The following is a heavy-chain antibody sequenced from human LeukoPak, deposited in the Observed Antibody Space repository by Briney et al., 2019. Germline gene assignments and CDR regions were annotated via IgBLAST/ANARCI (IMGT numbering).Heavy chain of an antibody. CDR1: GFTFSNAW. D-gene: IGHD6-19*01. CDR2: IKSKTDGGTT. CDR3: TTDPVAGISHFDY. Sequence: PGGSLRLSCAASGFTFSNAWMSWVRQAPGKGLEWVGRIKSKTDGGTTDYAAPVEGRFTISRDDSKNTLYLQMNSLKTEDTAVYYCTTDPVAGISHFDYWGQGTLVTVSS. V-gene: IGHV3-15*01. J-gene: IGHJ4*02.